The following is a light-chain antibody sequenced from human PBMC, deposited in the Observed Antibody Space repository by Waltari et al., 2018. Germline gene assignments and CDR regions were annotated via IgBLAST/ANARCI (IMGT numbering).Light chain of an antibody. CDR1: SSDVGGYDY. Sequence: QSALTQPPSASGSPGQSVTISCTGTSSDVGGYDYVSWYQQHPGKAPKLMIYEVSQRPSGVPARFSGSKSVNRASLTVSGLQAEDEADYYCSSYAGGNNAKVVFGGGTKLTVL. CDR3: SSYAGGNNAKVV. J-gene: IGLJ2*01. V-gene: IGLV2-8*01. CDR2: EVS.